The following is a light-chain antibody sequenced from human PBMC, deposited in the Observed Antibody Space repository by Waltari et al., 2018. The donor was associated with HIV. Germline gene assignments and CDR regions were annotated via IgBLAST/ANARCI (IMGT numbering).Light chain of an antibody. V-gene: IGKV1-39*01. CDR1: QSISSY. CDR2: AAS. CDR3: QQSYNTPFT. Sequence: DIQMTQSPSSLSASIGDRVIMTCRASQSISSYLNWYQQKPGKAPKLLIYAASSLQSGVPSRFSGTGSGTDFTLTISSLQPEDFATYYCQQSYNTPFTFGPGTKVDIK. J-gene: IGKJ3*01.